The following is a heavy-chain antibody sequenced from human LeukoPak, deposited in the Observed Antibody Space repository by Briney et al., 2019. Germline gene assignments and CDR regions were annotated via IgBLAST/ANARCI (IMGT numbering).Heavy chain of an antibody. CDR1: QFSISYDW. V-gene: IGHV3-7*01. CDR3: VRGSGWFFGL. D-gene: IGHD6-19*01. J-gene: IGHJ4*02. Sequence: HAGGPLRLSCAASQFSISYDWMHWVRQAPGKGLEWVASIKEDGRDIHYLDSVKGRFSISRDNAKNSLYLEMNTLRAEDAAVYYCVRGSGWFFGLWGQGSLVTVSS. CDR2: IKEDGRDI.